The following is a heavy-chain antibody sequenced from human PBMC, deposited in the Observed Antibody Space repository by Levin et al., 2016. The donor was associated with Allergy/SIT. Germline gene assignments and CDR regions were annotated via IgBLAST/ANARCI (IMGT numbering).Heavy chain of an antibody. CDR1: GASISSGDYY. CDR3: ARDRRGPVAATGYFDY. CDR2: IYYSGST. J-gene: IGHJ4*02. Sequence: LRLSCTVSGASISSGDYYWSWIRQHPEKGLEWIGYIYYSGSTVYNPSLNSRLAISVDTSKNQFSLELRSVTSADTAVYYCARDRRGPVAATGYFDYWGQGTLVTVSS. D-gene: IGHD6-13*01. V-gene: IGHV4-31*03.